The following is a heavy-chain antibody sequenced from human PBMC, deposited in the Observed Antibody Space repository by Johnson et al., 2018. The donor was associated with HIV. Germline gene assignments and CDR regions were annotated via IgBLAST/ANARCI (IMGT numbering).Heavy chain of an antibody. CDR3: ARRAYTSGWYAAFDL. Sequence: VQLVESGGGVVQPGGSQRLSCAASGFIFSGYWMSWVRQTPGKGLEWVANIKQDGSEKYYVNSVKGRFTISRDNAKNSLYLQMNSLKSEDTAVYFCARRAYTSGWYAAFDLWGQGTMVTVSS. J-gene: IGHJ3*01. CDR2: IKQDGSEK. CDR1: GFIFSGYW. V-gene: IGHV3-7*03. D-gene: IGHD6-19*01.